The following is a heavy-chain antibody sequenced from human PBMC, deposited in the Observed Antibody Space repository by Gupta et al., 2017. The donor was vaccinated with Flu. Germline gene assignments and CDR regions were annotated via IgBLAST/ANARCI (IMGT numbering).Heavy chain of an antibody. J-gene: IGHJ4*02. Sequence: LEWVSAISGSGGSTYYADSVKGRFTISRDNSKNTLYLQMNSLRAEDTAVYYCAKLDLPKTYYDFWSRYYFDYWGQGTLVTVSS. V-gene: IGHV3-23*01. CDR2: ISGSGGST. CDR3: AKLDLPKTYYDFWSRYYFDY. D-gene: IGHD3-3*01.